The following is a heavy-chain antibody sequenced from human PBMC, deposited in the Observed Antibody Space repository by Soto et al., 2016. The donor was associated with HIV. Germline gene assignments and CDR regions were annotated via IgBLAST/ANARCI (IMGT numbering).Heavy chain of an antibody. CDR1: GGSISSSSYY. CDR2: VYYNGDT. CDR3: VRIAGAPPRLMGY. V-gene: IGHV4-39*02. Sequence: QLRLQESGPGLMKPSETLSLICTVSGGSISSSSYYWGWVRQPQGGLEWIGNVYYNGDTYYNPSPKSRVTISVDTSNNHFFLSLTSVTATDTAVYYCVRIAGAPPRLMGYWGQGPWSPSP. J-gene: IGHJ4*02. D-gene: IGHD2-8*01.